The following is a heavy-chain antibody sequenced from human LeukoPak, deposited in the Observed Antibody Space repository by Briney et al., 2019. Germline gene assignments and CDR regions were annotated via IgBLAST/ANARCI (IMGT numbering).Heavy chain of an antibody. CDR3: ARGLSGGY. D-gene: IGHD4-23*01. CDR2: TNPGGSEK. J-gene: IGHJ4*02. V-gene: IGHV3-7*01. Sequence: GGSLRLSCAASGFTFSSFWMTWVRQAPGKGLEWVANTNPGGSEKYYVDSVKGRFTISRDNARNSVFLQMSSLRAEDTALYYCARGLSGGYWGQGTLVTVSS. CDR1: GFTFSSFW.